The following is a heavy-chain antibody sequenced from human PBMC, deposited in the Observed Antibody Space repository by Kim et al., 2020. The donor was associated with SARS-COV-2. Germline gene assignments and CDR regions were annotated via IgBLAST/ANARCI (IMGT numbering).Heavy chain of an antibody. V-gene: IGHV1-24*01. D-gene: IGHD6-19*01. J-gene: IGHJ4*02. Sequence: NYAQKYQSRVTITEDTSTDTAYMELSSLRSEDTAVYYCATAYALTVEPPAYWGQGTLVTVSS. CDR3: ATAYALTVEPPAY.